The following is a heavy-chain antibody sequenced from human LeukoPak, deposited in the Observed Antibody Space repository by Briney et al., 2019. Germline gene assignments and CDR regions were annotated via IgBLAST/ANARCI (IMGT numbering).Heavy chain of an antibody. Sequence: ASVKVSCKASGGTFSSYAISWVRQAPGQGLEWMGGIIPIFGTANYAQKFQGRVTIPADESTSTAYMELSSLRSEDTAVYYCARVLVPAAIRNNWFDPWGQGTLVTVSS. CDR1: GGTFSSYA. CDR2: IIPIFGTA. V-gene: IGHV1-69*01. J-gene: IGHJ5*02. D-gene: IGHD2-2*02. CDR3: ARVLVPAAIRNNWFDP.